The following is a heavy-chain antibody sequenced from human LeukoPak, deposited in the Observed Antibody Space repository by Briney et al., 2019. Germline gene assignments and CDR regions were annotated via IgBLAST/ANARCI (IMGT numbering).Heavy chain of an antibody. Sequence: GGSLRLSCAASGFTFTKYWMTWVRQAPGKGLEWVGNIKQDGSDKNYMDSVKGRFTISRDNTKNSVYLQMSSLRAEDTAVYYCARGQLAHTFDYWGQGTLVTVSS. D-gene: IGHD6-6*01. V-gene: IGHV3-7*01. J-gene: IGHJ4*02. CDR2: IKQDGSDK. CDR3: ARGQLAHTFDY. CDR1: GFTFTKYW.